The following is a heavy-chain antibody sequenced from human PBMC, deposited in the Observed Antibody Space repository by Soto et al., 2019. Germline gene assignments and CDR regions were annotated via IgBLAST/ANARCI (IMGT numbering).Heavy chain of an antibody. V-gene: IGHV3-23*01. CDR2: SSGTGVNA. CDR1: GFTFSSYA. J-gene: IGHJ4*02. Sequence: EVQLLESGGGLVQPGGSLRLSCAGSGFTFSSYAMNWVRQAPGKGLEWVSASSGTGVNAYYADSVRGRFTVSRDNSKNTVFLQMNNLRAEDTAVYYCANVRGWGQGTLVTVSS. CDR3: ANVRG. D-gene: IGHD3-3*01.